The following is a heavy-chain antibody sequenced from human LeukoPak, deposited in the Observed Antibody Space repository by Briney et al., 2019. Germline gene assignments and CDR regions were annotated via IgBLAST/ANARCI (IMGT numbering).Heavy chain of an antibody. V-gene: IGHV3-23*01. CDR2: ISDNGGGT. CDR1: GFIFSDYA. D-gene: IGHD6-6*01. CDR3: ARGSSIAARPSDH. Sequence: GGSLRLSCTASGFIFSDYAMSWVRQAPGEGLEWVSSISDNGGGTYYADSVKGRFTISRDNSKNTLYLQMNSLRAEDTAVYYCARGSSIAARPSDHWGQGTLVTVSS. J-gene: IGHJ5*02.